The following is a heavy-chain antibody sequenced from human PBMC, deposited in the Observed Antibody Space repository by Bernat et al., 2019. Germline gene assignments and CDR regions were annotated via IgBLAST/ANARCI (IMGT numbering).Heavy chain of an antibody. Sequence: EVQLVESGGGLVKPGGSLRLSCAASGFTFSSYSMNWVRQAPGKGLEWVPSISSSSRYIYYADSVKGRFTISRDNAKNSLYLQMNSLRAEDKAVYYCAVNQKGNYWGQGTLVTVSS. D-gene: IGHD1-14*01. CDR1: GFTFSSYS. CDR2: ISSSSRYI. V-gene: IGHV3-21*01. CDR3: AVNQKGNY. J-gene: IGHJ4*02.